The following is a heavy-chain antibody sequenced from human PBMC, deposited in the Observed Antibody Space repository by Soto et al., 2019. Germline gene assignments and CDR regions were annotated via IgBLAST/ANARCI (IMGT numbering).Heavy chain of an antibody. J-gene: IGHJ4*02. D-gene: IGHD3-22*01. V-gene: IGHV3-74*01. CDR2: INSDGSST. CDR1: GFTFSSYW. Sequence: VGSLRLSCAASGFTFSSYWMHWVRQAPGKGPVWVSRINSDGSSTSYADSVKGRFTISRDNAKNTLYLQMNSLRAEDTAVYYCARDLLAARPSTVDSSGYSYWGQGTLVTVSS. CDR3: ARDLLAARPSTVDSSGYSY.